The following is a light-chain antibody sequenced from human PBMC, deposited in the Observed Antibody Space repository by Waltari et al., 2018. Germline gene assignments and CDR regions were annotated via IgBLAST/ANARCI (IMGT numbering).Light chain of an antibody. CDR3: QHHVRLPAT. CDR2: GTS. J-gene: IGKJ1*01. CDR1: ENICHY. V-gene: IGKV3-20*01. Sequence: IVLTQSPGTLSLSPGGRANLSCRASENICHYLAWYQQKPGQAPRLLIYGTSTRAAGIPDSFSGSGSGAGFSLTITRLEPEDFAVYYCQHHVRLPATFGQWTKV.